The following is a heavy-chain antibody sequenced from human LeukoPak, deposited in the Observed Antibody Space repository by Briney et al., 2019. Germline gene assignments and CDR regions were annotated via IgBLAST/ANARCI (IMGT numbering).Heavy chain of an antibody. Sequence: SQTLSLTCAISGDSVSSNSAAWNWIRQSPSRGLEWLGRSYYRSKWYNDYAVSVKSRITINPDTSKNQFSLQLNSVTPEDTAVYYCASSPSSGWYRSFDYWGQGTLVTVSS. J-gene: IGHJ4*02. CDR2: SYYRSKWYN. D-gene: IGHD6-19*01. V-gene: IGHV6-1*01. CDR3: ASSPSSGWYRSFDY. CDR1: GDSVSSNSAA.